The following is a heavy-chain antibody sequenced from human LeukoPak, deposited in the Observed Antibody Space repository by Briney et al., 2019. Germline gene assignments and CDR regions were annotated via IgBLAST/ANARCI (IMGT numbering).Heavy chain of an antibody. CDR2: IRSKAYGGTT. J-gene: IGHJ6*02. CDR1: GFTFGDYA. V-gene: IGHV3-49*04. CDR3: TENSGSSPLALDV. D-gene: IGHD1-26*01. Sequence: GGSLRLSCTASGFTFGDYAMSSVRQAPGRGLEWVGFIRSKAYGGTTEYAASVKGRFTISRDDSKSIAYLQMNSLKTEDTAVYYCTENSGSSPLALDVWGQGTTVTVSS.